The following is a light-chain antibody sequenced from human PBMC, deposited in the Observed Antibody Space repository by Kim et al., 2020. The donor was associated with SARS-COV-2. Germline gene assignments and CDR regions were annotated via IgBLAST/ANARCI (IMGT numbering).Light chain of an antibody. CDR3: SSYTSSSTYV. V-gene: IGLV2-14*03. CDR2: DVS. CDR1: GSDVGGYNY. J-gene: IGLJ1*01. Sequence: GQSNTISCTGNGSDVGGYNYVSWYQQHPGKAPKLMIYDVSKRPSGVSNRFSGSKSGNTASLTISGLQAEDEADYYCSSYTSSSTYVFGTGTKVTVL.